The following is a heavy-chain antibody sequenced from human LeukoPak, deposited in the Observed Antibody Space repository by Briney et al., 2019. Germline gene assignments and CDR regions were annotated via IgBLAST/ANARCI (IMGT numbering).Heavy chain of an antibody. CDR2: ISGSGGST. D-gene: IGHD3-22*01. V-gene: IGHV3-23*01. Sequence: GGSLRLSCAASGFTFSSYAMSWVRQAPGKGLEWVSAISGSGGSTYYADSVKGRFTISRDNSKNTLYLQMNSLRAEDTAVYYCAKDYYYDSSGPWGFWGQGTMVTVPS. CDR1: GFTFSSYA. CDR3: AKDYYYDSSGPWGF. J-gene: IGHJ3*01.